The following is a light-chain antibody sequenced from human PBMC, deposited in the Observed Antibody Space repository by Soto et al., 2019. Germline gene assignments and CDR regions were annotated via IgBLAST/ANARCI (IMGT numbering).Light chain of an antibody. J-gene: IGKJ4*01. CDR1: QSVNSD. V-gene: IGKV3-11*01. CDR3: QQRSNFVT. CDR2: DAS. Sequence: EIVLTQSPGTLSLSPGERATLSCRASQSVNSDLAWYQQKPGQAPRLLIYDASNRATGIPARFSGSGSGTDFTLTISSLEPEDFAVYYCQQRSNFVTFGGGTKVEIK.